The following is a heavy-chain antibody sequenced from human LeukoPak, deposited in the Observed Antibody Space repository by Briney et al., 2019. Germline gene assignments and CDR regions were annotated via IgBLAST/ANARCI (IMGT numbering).Heavy chain of an antibody. CDR3: AKETTALMTTVTHEDY. D-gene: IGHD4-17*01. CDR2: ISGSGGST. V-gene: IGHV3-23*01. J-gene: IGHJ4*02. Sequence: GGSLRLSCAASGFTFSSYAMSWVRQAPGKGLEWVSAISGSGGSTYYADSVKGRFTTSRDNSKNTLYLQMNSLRAEDTAVYYCAKETTALMTTVTHEDYWGQGTLVTVSS. CDR1: GFTFSSYA.